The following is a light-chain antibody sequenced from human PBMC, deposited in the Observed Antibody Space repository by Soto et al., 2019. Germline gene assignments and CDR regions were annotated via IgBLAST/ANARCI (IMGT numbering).Light chain of an antibody. CDR3: SSYVGSSNSVV. CDR2: EVS. CDR1: SSDFGDYNY. V-gene: IGLV2-8*01. J-gene: IGLJ2*01. Sequence: QSVLTQPPSASGSPGQSVTISCTGTSSDFGDYNYVSWYQQHPGKAPKLMIYEVSMRPSGVPDRFSGSKSANTASLIVSGLQAEDEADYYCSSYVGSSNSVVFGGGTKVTVL.